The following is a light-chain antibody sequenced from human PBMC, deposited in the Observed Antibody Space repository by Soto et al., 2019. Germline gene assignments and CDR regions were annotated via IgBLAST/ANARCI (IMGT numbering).Light chain of an antibody. Sequence: EIVMKQSPAALSVSPGERATLSCRASQSVSSNLAWYQQKPGQAPRLLIYGASTRATGIPARFSGSGSGTEFTLTISSLQSEDFAVYYCQQYNNLPPWTFGQGGKVDIK. CDR2: GAS. CDR1: QSVSSN. V-gene: IGKV3D-15*01. J-gene: IGKJ1*01. CDR3: QQYNNLPPWT.